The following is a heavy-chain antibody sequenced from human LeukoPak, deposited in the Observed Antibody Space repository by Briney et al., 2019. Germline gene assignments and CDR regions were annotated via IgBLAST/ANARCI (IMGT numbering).Heavy chain of an antibody. CDR3: VRDVTHYDNGAYYDSYDV. D-gene: IGHD3-22*01. J-gene: IGHJ3*01. Sequence: GGSLRLSCAASGFTFSSYSMNWVRQAPGKGLEWVSSISSSSSYIYYADSVKGRFTISRDNAKNSLYLQMNSLRAEDTAVYYCVRDVTHYDNGAYYDSYDVWGQGTMVTVSS. V-gene: IGHV3-21*01. CDR1: GFTFSSYS. CDR2: ISSSSSYI.